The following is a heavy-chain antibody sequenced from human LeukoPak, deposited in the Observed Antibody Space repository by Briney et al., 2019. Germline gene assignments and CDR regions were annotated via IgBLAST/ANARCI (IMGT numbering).Heavy chain of an antibody. CDR2: ITGSGGST. J-gene: IGHJ4*02. CDR3: ARGRNTGRQFYFDY. D-gene: IGHD5-18*01. V-gene: IGHV3-23*01. Sequence: GGSLRLSCAASGFTFSSSGMGWVRQAPGKGLECVSPITGSGGSTSYTDSVKGRFTISRDNSKNTLYLQMNSLRAEDTAVYYCARGRNTGRQFYFDYWGQGTMVTVAS. CDR1: GFTFSSSG.